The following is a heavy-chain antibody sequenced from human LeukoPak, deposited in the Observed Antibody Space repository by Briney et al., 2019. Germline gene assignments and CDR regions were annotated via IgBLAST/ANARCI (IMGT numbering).Heavy chain of an antibody. CDR3: ARVALRYCSGGSCQSLDY. CDR2: IYYSGST. CDR1: GGSISSYY. J-gene: IGHJ4*02. Sequence: SETLSLTCTVSGGSISSYYWSWIRQPPGKGLEWIGYIYYSGSTNYNPSLKSRVTISVDTSKNQFSLKLSSVTAADTAVYYCARVALRYCSGGSCQSLDYWGQGTLVTVSS. V-gene: IGHV4-59*01. D-gene: IGHD2-15*01.